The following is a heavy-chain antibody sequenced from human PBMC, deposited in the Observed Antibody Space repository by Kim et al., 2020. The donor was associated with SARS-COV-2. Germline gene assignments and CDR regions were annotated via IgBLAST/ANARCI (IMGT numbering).Heavy chain of an antibody. CDR3: ARRYALYYYDSSGYYHNWFDP. Sequence: GESLKISCKGSGYSFTSYWIGWVRQMPGKGLEWMGIIYPGDSDTRYSPSFQGQVTISADKSISTAYLQWSSLKASDTAMYYCARRYALYYYDSSGYYHNWFDPWGQGTLVTVSS. J-gene: IGHJ5*02. CDR2: IYPGDSDT. V-gene: IGHV5-51*01. CDR1: GYSFTSYW. D-gene: IGHD3-22*01.